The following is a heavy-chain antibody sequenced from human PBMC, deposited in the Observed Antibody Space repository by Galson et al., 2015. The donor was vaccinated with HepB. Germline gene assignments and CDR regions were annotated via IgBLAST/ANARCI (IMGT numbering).Heavy chain of an antibody. V-gene: IGHV4-59*01. Sequence: SETLCLTCTVSGGSISSYYWSWIRQPPGKGLEWIGYIYYSGSTNYNPSLKSRVTISVDTSKNQFSLKLSSVTAADTAVYYCARVRVPTVTTYAFDIWGQGTMVTVSS. CDR3: ARVRVPTVTTYAFDI. J-gene: IGHJ3*02. D-gene: IGHD4-17*01. CDR2: IYYSGST. CDR1: GGSISSYY.